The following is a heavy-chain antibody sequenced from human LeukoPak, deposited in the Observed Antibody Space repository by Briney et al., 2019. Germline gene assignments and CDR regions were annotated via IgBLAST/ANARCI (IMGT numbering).Heavy chain of an antibody. V-gene: IGHV3-21*01. CDR1: RFTFSTYS. J-gene: IGHJ3*02. Sequence: GGSLRLSCAASRFTFSTYSMNWVRQAPGKGLEWVSFISTSSSYIYYADSVKGRFTISRDNARNSLYLQMNSLRAEDTAVYYCARDPGTTQTLHVAFDIWGQGTMVTVSS. D-gene: IGHD1-7*01. CDR3: ARDPGTTQTLHVAFDI. CDR2: ISTSSSYI.